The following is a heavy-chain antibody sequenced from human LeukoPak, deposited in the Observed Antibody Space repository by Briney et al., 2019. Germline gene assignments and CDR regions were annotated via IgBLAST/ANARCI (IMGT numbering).Heavy chain of an antibody. V-gene: IGHV4-39*01. CDR2: MYYSGST. J-gene: IGHJ4*02. CDR1: GGSITGSSYH. Sequence: SETLSLTCTVSGGSITGSSYHWGWIRPPPGKGLEWIGSMYYSGSTYYNPSLKSRLTISVDTSKNQFSLKLTSVTAADTAVYYCARQYYDNTGYYYFDYWGQGTLVTVSS. D-gene: IGHD3-22*01. CDR3: ARQYYDNTGYYYFDY.